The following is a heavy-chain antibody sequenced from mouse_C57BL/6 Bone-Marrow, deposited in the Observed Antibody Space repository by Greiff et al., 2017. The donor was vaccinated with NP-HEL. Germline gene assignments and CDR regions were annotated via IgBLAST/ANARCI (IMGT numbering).Heavy chain of an antibody. Sequence: EVKVVESGGGLVKPGGSLKLSCAASGFTFSSYAMSWVRQTPEKRLEWVATISDGGSYTYYPDNVKGRFTISRDNAKNNLYLQMSHLKSEDTAMYYCARATIPWAMDYWGQGTSVTVSS. CDR3: ARATIPWAMDY. V-gene: IGHV5-4*03. D-gene: IGHD2-1*01. CDR1: GFTFSSYA. J-gene: IGHJ4*01. CDR2: ISDGGSYT.